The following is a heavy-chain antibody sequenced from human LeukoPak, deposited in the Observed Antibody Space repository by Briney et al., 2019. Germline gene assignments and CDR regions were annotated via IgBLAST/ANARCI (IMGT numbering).Heavy chain of an antibody. V-gene: IGHV3-33*01. J-gene: IGHJ4*02. CDR2: IWYDGSNK. Sequence: GRSLRLSCAASGFTFSSYGMHWVRQAPGKGLEWVAVIWYDGSNKYYADSVKGRFTISRDNSKNTLYLQMNSLRAEDTAVYYCARDLGYDFWSGYPDYWGQGTLVTVSS. CDR3: ARDLGYDFWSGYPDY. D-gene: IGHD3-3*01. CDR1: GFTFSSYG.